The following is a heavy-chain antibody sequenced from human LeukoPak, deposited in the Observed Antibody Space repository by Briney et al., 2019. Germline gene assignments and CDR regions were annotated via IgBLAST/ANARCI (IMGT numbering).Heavy chain of an antibody. D-gene: IGHD3-3*01. Sequence: SETLSLTCSVSGGSISSYYWSRIRQPPGKGLEWIGYIYYSGSTNYNPSPKSRVTISVDTSKNQFSLRLTSVTAADTAVYYCARDFSGVAANWFDPWGQGTLVTVSS. CDR1: GGSISSYY. CDR3: ARDFSGVAANWFDP. V-gene: IGHV4-59*01. CDR2: IYYSGST. J-gene: IGHJ5*02.